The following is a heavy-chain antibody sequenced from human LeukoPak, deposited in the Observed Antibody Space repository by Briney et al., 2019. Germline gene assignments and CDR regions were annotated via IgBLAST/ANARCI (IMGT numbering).Heavy chain of an antibody. Sequence: GGSLRLSCAASGFTFSSSGMHWVPQAPGTGLEWVAFISHEGTEKYYADSVKGRFTISRDNSKDPLFLQMNSLRAEDTAVYYCAREGPRGNSQFDYWGQGTLVAVSS. V-gene: IGHV3-30*03. D-gene: IGHD2/OR15-2a*01. J-gene: IGHJ4*02. CDR1: GFTFSSSG. CDR3: AREGPRGNSQFDY. CDR2: ISHEGTEK.